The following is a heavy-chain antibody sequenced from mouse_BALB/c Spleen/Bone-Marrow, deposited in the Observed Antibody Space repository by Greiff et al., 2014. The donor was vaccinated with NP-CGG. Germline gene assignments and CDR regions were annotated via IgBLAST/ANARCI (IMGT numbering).Heavy chain of an antibody. V-gene: IGHV7-3*02. Sequence: DVKLVESGGGLVQPGGSLRLSCATSGFTFTDYYMSWARQPPGKALERLGFIRNKANGYTTEYSASVKGRFTISRDNSQSTLYLQMNTLRAEDSATYYCAREGVYYGNPYWYFDVWGAGTTVTVSS. CDR3: AREGVYYGNPYWYFDV. J-gene: IGHJ1*01. D-gene: IGHD2-1*01. CDR2: IRNKANGYTT. CDR1: GFTFTDYY.